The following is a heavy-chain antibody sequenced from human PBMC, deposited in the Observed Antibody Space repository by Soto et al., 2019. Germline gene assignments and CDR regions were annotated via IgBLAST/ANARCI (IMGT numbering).Heavy chain of an antibody. CDR2: IYWDNDK. CDR1: GFSLNTRGVG. J-gene: IGHJ4*02. Sequence: QITLKESGPTLVKPTQTLTLTCAFSGFSLNTRGVGVGWIRQPPGKALEWLALIYWDNDKRYSPSLKSRLTLXKGXPKNHVVLMMTDMDPVDTATYYCAHNNYYGSGSVYWGQGTLVTVSS. CDR3: AHNNYYGSGSVY. V-gene: IGHV2-5*02. D-gene: IGHD3-10*01.